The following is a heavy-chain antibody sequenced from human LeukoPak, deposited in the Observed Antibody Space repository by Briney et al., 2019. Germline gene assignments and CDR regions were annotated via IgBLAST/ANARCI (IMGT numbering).Heavy chain of an antibody. CDR3: ARDYIDPGNYTPFGY. J-gene: IGHJ4*02. Sequence: ASVTVSCKASGYTFTAYYVHWVRPAPGQGLEWMGWINPIRGDTSSAQKVQGRVTMTRDTSISTVYMELSSLRSDDAAVYYCARDYIDPGNYTPFGYWGQGTLVTVSS. CDR2: INPIRGDT. D-gene: IGHD1-7*01. V-gene: IGHV1-2*02. CDR1: GYTFTAYY.